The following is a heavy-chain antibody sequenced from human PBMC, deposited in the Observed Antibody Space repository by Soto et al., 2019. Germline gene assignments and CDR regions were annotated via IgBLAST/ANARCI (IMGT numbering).Heavy chain of an antibody. CDR2: IYYSGST. CDR1: GGSISSSSDY. V-gene: IGHV4-39*01. J-gene: IGHJ4*02. CDR3: ARNYDYVWGTYLDY. D-gene: IGHD3-16*02. Sequence: SETLSLTCAVSGGSISSSSDYWGWIRQPPGKGLEWIGSIYYSGSTYYNPSLKSRVTISVDTSKNQFSLKLSSVTAADTAVYNCARNYDYVWGTYLDYSGQGTLVTVPS.